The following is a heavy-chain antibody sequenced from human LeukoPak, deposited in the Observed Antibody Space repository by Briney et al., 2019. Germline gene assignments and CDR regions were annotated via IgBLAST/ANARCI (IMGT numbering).Heavy chain of an antibody. CDR2: IYYSGST. V-gene: IGHV4-61*05. CDR3: AGSSSWHYFDY. D-gene: IGHD6-13*01. J-gene: IGHJ4*02. Sequence: SETLSLTCTVSGGSISSSSYYWGWIRQPPGKGLEWIGYIYYSGSTNYNPSLKSRVTISVDTSKNQFSLKLSSVTAADTAVYYCAGSSSWHYFDYWGQGTLVTVSS. CDR1: GGSISSSSYY.